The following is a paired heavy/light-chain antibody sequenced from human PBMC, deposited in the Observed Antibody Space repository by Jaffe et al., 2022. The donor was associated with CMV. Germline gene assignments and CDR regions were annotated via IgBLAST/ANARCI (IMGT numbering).Heavy chain of an antibody. V-gene: IGHV3-15*01. CDR1: GFTFSNAW. D-gene: IGHD1-26*01. CDR2: LKSKIDGGTT. J-gene: IGHJ4*02. CDR3: GWELQGGLGY. Sequence: EVQLVESGGGLIKPGGSLRLSCAASGFTFSNAWMSWVRQAPGKGLEWVGRLKSKIDGGTTDYAAPVKGRFTISRDDSKNTLYLQMNSLKTEDTAMYYCGWELQGGLGYWGQGTLVTVSS.
Light chain of an antibody. V-gene: IGKV2-30*01. J-gene: IGKJ1*01. CDR3: MQGTHWATWT. CDR2: KVS. Sequence: DVVMTQSPLSLPVTLGQPASISCRSSQSLVYSDGNTYLNWYQQRPGQSPRRLIYKVSHRDSGVPDRFSGSGSGTDFTLKISRVEAEDVGIYYCMQGTHWATWTFGQGTKVEIK. CDR1: QSLVYSDGNTY.